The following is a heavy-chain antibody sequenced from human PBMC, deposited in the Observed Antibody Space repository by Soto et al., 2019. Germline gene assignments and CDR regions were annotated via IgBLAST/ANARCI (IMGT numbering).Heavy chain of an antibody. J-gene: IGHJ4*02. V-gene: IGHV4-31*03. Sequence: SETLSLTCTVSCGSISSGGYYWSWIRQHPGKGLEWIGYIYYSGSTYYNPSLKGRVTISVDTSKNQFSLKLSSVTAADTAVYYCARGHSSRQYYFDYWGQGTLVTVSS. CDR2: IYYSGST. CDR1: CGSISSGGYY. CDR3: ARGHSSRQYYFDY. D-gene: IGHD6-13*01.